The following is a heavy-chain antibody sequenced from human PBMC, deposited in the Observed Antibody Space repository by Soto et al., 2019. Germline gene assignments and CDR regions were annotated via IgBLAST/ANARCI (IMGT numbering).Heavy chain of an antibody. CDR2: IYYSAST. CDR3: ARHLPYCGGDCYSLDY. D-gene: IGHD2-21*02. CDR1: GSSISSYY. Sequence: SETRFLTCTVAGSSISSYYWSWIRQPPGKGLEWIGYIYYSASTNYSPSLKSRVTISVDTSKNQFSLNLSSVTAADTAVYYCARHLPYCGGDCYSLDYWGQGTLVTVS. J-gene: IGHJ4*02. V-gene: IGHV4-59*08.